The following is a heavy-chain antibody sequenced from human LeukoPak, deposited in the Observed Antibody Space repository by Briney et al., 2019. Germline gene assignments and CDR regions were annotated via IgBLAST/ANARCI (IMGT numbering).Heavy chain of an antibody. CDR1: GGSISSYY. CDR3: ASSPYTSLYYYYYGMDV. D-gene: IGHD4-11*01. Sequence: SETLSLTCTVSGGSISSYYWSWIRQPPGRGLEWIGYIYYSGSTNYNPSLKSRVTISVDTSKNQFSLKLSSVTAADTAVYYCASSPYTSLYYYYYGMDVWGQGTTVTVSS. J-gene: IGHJ6*02. V-gene: IGHV4-59*01. CDR2: IYYSGST.